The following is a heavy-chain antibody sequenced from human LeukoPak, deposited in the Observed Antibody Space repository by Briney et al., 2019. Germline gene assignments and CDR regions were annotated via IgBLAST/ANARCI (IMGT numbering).Heavy chain of an antibody. D-gene: IGHD6-13*01. CDR1: GGTFSSYA. J-gene: IGHJ4*02. CDR2: IIPIFGTA. V-gene: IGHV1-69*06. Sequence: SVKVSCKASGGTFSSYAISWVRQAPGQGLEWMGGIIPIFGTANYAQKFQGRVTITADKSTSTAYMELSSLRPEDTAVYYCARVDSSSWYVAFDYWGQGTLVTVSS. CDR3: ARVDSSSWYVAFDY.